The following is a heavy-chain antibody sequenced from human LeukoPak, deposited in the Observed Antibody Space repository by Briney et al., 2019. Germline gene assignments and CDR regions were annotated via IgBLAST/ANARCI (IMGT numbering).Heavy chain of an antibody. CDR1: GGSISSGSYY. Sequence: SQTLSLTCTVSGGSISSGSYYWSRIRQPAGKGLEWIGRIYTSGSTNYNPSLKSRVTISVDTSKNQFSLTLSSVTAADTAVYYCARDCKFGSGYLHYYYYYMDVWGKGTTVTVSS. D-gene: IGHD3-3*01. CDR2: IYTSGST. J-gene: IGHJ6*03. V-gene: IGHV4-61*02. CDR3: ARDCKFGSGYLHYYYYYMDV.